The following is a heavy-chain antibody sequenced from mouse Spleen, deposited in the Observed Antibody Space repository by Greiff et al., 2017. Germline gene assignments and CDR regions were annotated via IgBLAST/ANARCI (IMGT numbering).Heavy chain of an antibody. CDR2: ISYDGSN. V-gene: IGHV3-6*01. CDR1: GYSITSGYY. J-gene: IGHJ4*01. D-gene: IGHD2-10*02. Sequence: VQLQQSGPGLVKPSQSLSLTCSVTGYSITSGYYWNWIRQFPGNKLEWMGYISYDGSNNYNPSLKNRISITRDTSKNQFFLKLNSVTTEDTATYYCARESMAMDYWGQGTSVTVSS. CDR3: ARESMAMDY.